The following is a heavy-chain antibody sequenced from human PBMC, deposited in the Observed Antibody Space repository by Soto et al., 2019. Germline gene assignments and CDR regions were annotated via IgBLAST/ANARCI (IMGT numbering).Heavy chain of an antibody. D-gene: IGHD2-2*01. J-gene: IGHJ3*02. CDR3: ARGDIVLVPAAFDAFDI. V-gene: IGHV4-61*01. CDR2: FYYSGSI. CDR1: GGSVSSGNYY. Sequence: SETLSLTCTVCGGSVSSGNYYWSWIRQPPGKGLEWIGYFYYSGSINYNPSLKSRVTISVDTSKNQFSLKLSSVTAADTAVYYCARGDIVLVPAAFDAFDIWGQGTMVTVSS.